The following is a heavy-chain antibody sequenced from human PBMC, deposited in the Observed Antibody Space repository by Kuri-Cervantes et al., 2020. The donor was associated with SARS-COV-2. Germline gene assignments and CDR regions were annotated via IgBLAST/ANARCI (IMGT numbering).Heavy chain of an antibody. CDR3: ANLAVGATTGAFDI. J-gene: IGHJ3*02. CDR2: ISGSGGST. CDR1: GFTFSSYA. V-gene: IGHV3-23*01. D-gene: IGHD1-26*01. Sequence: GGSLRLSCAASGFTFSSYAMSWVRQTPGKGLEWVSAISGSGGSTYYADSVKGRFTISRDNSKSTLYLQMNSLRAEDTAVYYCANLAVGATTGAFDIWGQGTMVTVSS.